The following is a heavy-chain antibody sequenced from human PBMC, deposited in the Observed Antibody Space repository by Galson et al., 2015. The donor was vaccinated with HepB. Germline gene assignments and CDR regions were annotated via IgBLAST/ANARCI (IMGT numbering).Heavy chain of an antibody. J-gene: IGHJ4*02. V-gene: IGHV3-23*01. CDR3: AKDVPGDYAPAGYFDY. CDR2: ISGSGGST. D-gene: IGHD4-17*01. CDR1: GFTFSSYA. Sequence: SLRLSCAASGFTFSSYAMSWVRQAPGKGLEWVSAISGSGGSTYYADSVKGRFTISRDNSKNTLYLQMNSLRAEDTTVYYCAKDVPGDYAPAGYFDYWGQGTLVTVSS.